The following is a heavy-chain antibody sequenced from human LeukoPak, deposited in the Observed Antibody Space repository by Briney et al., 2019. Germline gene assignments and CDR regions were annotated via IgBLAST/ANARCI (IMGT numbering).Heavy chain of an antibody. D-gene: IGHD1-26*01. CDR3: ARGQRGSGSYYIGFY. J-gene: IGHJ4*02. V-gene: IGHV1-46*01. CDR1: GYTFTINH. Sequence: SVKVSCKASGYTFTINHIHWVRQAPGQGLEWMGVINPSGDSTTYAQKFQGRVTMTRNTSISTAYMELSSLRSEDTAVYYCARGQRGSGSYYIGFYWGQGTLVTVSS. CDR2: INPSGDST.